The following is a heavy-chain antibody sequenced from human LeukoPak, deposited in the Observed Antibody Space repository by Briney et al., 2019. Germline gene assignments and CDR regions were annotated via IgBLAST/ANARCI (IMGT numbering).Heavy chain of an antibody. CDR1: GGSISSSSYY. CDR3: ARRLRSYYYYYMDV. V-gene: IGHV4-39*01. D-gene: IGHD3-16*01. CDR2: IYYSGST. Sequence: PSETLSLTCTVSGGSISSSSYYWGWIRQPPGKGLEWIGSIYYSGSTYYNPSLKSRVTISVDTSKNQFSLKLSSVTAADTAVYYCARRLRSYYYYYMDVWGKGTTVTISS. J-gene: IGHJ6*03.